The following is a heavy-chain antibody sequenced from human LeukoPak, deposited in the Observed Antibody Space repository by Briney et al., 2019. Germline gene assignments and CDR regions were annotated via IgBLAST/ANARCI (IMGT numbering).Heavy chain of an antibody. D-gene: IGHD3-3*01. CDR2: INWNGGST. Sequence: GGSLRLSCAASGFTFDDYGMSWVRQAPGKGLEWVSGINWNGGSTGYADSVKGRFTISRDNAKNSLYLQMNSLRAEDTALYYCARDRSTGPMYYDFWSGYCSSYMDVWGKGTTVTVSS. CDR1: GFTFDDYG. V-gene: IGHV3-20*04. J-gene: IGHJ6*03. CDR3: ARDRSTGPMYYDFWSGYCSSYMDV.